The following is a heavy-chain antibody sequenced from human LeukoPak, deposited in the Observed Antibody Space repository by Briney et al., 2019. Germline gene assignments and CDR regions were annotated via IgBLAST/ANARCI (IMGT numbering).Heavy chain of an antibody. CDR2: IIPIFGTA. J-gene: IGHJ4*02. D-gene: IGHD1-26*01. CDR1: GGTFSSYA. Sequence: SVKVSCKASGGTFSSYAISWVRQAPGQGLEWMGGIIPIFGTANYAQKFQGRVTMTEDTSTDTAYMELSSLRFEDTALYYCAIEEVGATAIDYWGQGTLVTVSS. V-gene: IGHV1-69*06. CDR3: AIEEVGATAIDY.